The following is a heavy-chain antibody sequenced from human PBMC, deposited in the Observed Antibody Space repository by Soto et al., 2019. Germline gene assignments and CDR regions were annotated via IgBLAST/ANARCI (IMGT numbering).Heavy chain of an antibody. V-gene: IGHV1-18*01. Sequence: ASVKVSCKASGGTFSIYAISWVRQAPGQGLEWMGWISAYNGNTNYAQKLQGRVTMTTDTSTSTAYMELRSLRSDDTAVYYCARKSGFGSPFDPWGQGTLVTVSS. CDR3: ARKSGFGSPFDP. CDR1: GGTFSIYA. J-gene: IGHJ5*02. D-gene: IGHD3-10*01. CDR2: ISAYNGNT.